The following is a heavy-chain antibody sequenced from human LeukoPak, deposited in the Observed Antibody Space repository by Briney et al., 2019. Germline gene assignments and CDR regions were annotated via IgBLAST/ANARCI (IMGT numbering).Heavy chain of an antibody. V-gene: IGHV4-34*01. D-gene: IGHD3-3*01. CDR2: TNHSGST. Sequence: PSETLSLTCAVYGGSFSNYYWSWIRQPPGKGLEWIGETNHSGSTNYNPSLKSRVTISVDTSKNQFSLKLSSVTAADTAVYYCASTIFGVVGDAFDIWGQGTMVTVSS. CDR3: ASTIFGVVGDAFDI. J-gene: IGHJ3*02. CDR1: GGSFSNYY.